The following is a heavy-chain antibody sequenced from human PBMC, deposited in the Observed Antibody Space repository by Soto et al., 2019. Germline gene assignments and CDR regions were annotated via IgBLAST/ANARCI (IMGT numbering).Heavy chain of an antibody. CDR2: ISGSGGST. CDR3: AKTGLNLLPSMGDYYYYGMDV. Sequence: PGGSLRLSCAASGFTFSSYAMSWVRQALGKGLEWVSAISGSGGSTYYADSVKGRFTISRDNSKNTLYLQMNSLRAEDTAVYYCAKTGLNLLPSMGDYYYYGMDVWGQGTTVTVSS. V-gene: IGHV3-23*01. D-gene: IGHD1-26*01. CDR1: GFTFSSYA. J-gene: IGHJ6*02.